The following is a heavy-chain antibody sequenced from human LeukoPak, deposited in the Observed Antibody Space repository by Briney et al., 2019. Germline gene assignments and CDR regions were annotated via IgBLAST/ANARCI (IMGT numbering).Heavy chain of an antibody. J-gene: IGHJ3*02. V-gene: IGHV4-59*01. CDR2: IYYSGST. D-gene: IGHD1-26*01. CDR3: ARYIVSYPHDAFDI. Sequence: SETLSLTCTVSGGSTSSYYWSWIRQPPGKGLEWIGYIYYSGSTSYNPSLKSRVTISVDTSKKQFSLKLSSVTAADTAFYYCARYIVSYPHDAFDIWGQGTMVTVSS. CDR1: GGSTSSYY.